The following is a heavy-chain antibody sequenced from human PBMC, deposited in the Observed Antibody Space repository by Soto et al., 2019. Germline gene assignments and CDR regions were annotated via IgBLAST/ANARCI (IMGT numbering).Heavy chain of an antibody. Sequence: GSLRLSCAASGFAFTNYGIHWVRQAPGKGLEWVAHISNDGSKKFYGDSVKGRFTISRDNSENTVYLQTTSLRPDDTAVFYCARDVAMPTGLGLGYWGQGTLVTVSS. D-gene: IGHD6-19*01. J-gene: IGHJ4*02. CDR1: GFAFTNYG. V-gene: IGHV3-30*03. CDR3: ARDVAMPTGLGLGY. CDR2: ISNDGSKK.